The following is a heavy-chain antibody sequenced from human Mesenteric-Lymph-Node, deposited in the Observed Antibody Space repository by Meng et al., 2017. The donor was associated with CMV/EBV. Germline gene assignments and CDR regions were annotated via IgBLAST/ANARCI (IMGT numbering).Heavy chain of an antibody. D-gene: IGHD3-22*01. J-gene: IGHJ4*02. CDR1: GGSISSSSYD. CDR3: ARDGDYYDSSGYNPFDY. CDR2: IYYSGST. V-gene: IGHV4-39*07. Sequence: QLQLQESGPGLVKPSETLSLTGPVPGGSISSSSYDWGWIRQPPGKGLEWIGSIYYSGSTYYNPSLKSRVTISVDTSKNQFSLKLSSVTAADTAVYYCARDGDYYDSSGYNPFDYWGQGTLVTVSS.